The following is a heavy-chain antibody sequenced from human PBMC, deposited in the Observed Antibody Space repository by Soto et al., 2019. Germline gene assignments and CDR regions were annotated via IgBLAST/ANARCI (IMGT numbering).Heavy chain of an antibody. CDR2: ISYDGSNK. J-gene: IGHJ4*02. CDR1: GFTFSSYA. D-gene: IGHD3-3*01. CDR3: ARSLRITIFGVVIAPLDY. Sequence: GGSLRLSCAASGFTFSSYAMHWVRQAPGKGLEWVAVISYDGSNKYYADSVKGRFTISRDNSKNTLYLQMNSLRAEDTAVYYRARSLRITIFGVVIAPLDYWGQGTLVTVSS. V-gene: IGHV3-30-3*01.